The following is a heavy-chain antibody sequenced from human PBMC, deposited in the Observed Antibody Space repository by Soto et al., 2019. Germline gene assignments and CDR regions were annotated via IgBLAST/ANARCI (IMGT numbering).Heavy chain of an antibody. Sequence: CTVSCGSVSSGNYYWSWIRQPPGEGLEWIGYFYYTGSINYNPSLKSRVTISIDASKNQFSLRLSSVTAADTAVYYCARSMFYSDGSNYSPFDYWGQGTLVTVPQ. CDR2: FYYTGSI. D-gene: IGHD3-22*01. CDR1: CGSVSSGNYY. V-gene: IGHV4-61*01. CDR3: ARSMFYSDGSNYSPFDY. J-gene: IGHJ4*02.